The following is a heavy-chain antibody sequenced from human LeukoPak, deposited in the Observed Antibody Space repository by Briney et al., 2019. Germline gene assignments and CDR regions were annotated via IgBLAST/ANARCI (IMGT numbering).Heavy chain of an antibody. V-gene: IGHV3-7*01. J-gene: IGHJ3*02. CDR3: ARGVGATETDAFDI. CDR2: IKQDGSEK. D-gene: IGHD1-26*01. Sequence: GGSLRLSCAASGFTFSNAWMSWVRQAPGKGLEWVANIKQDGSEKYYVDSVKGRFTISRDNAKNSLYLQMNSLRAEDTAVYYCARGVGATETDAFDIWGQGTMVTVSS. CDR1: GFTFSNAW.